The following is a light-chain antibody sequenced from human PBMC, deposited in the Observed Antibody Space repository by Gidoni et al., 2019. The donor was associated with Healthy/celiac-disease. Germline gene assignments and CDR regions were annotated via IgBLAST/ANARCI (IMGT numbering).Light chain of an antibody. Sequence: EIVLTQSPGTLSLSPGERATLSCRASQSVSSSYLAWYQQKPGQAPRLLIYRASSRATGNPDRFSGSGSGTDFTLTISRLEPEYFAVYYCQQYGSSPRAFGQGTKVEIK. CDR3: QQYGSSPRA. V-gene: IGKV3-20*01. CDR2: RAS. J-gene: IGKJ1*01. CDR1: QSVSSSY.